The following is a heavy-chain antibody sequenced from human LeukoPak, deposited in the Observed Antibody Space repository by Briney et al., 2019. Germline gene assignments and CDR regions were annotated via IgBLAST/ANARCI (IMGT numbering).Heavy chain of an antibody. V-gene: IGHV4-59*08. Sequence: SETLSLTCTVSGGSNSSYYWSWIRQPPGKGLEWIGYIYYSGSTNYNPSLKSRVTISVDASKNQFSLKLSSVTAADTAVYYCARSAGEAFDIWGQGTMVTVSS. CDR3: ARSAGEAFDI. CDR1: GGSNSSYY. CDR2: IYYSGST. J-gene: IGHJ3*02.